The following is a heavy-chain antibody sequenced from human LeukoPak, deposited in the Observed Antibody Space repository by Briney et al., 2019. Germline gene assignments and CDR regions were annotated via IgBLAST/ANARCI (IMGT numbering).Heavy chain of an antibody. J-gene: IGHJ4*02. CDR3: AKDHDIVVVPAFDY. CDR1: GFTFSSYG. Sequence: PGRSLRLSCAASGFTFSSYGMHWVRQAPGKGLEWVAVISYDGSNKYYADSVKGRFTISRDNSKNTLYLQMNSLRAEDTAVHYCAKDHDIVVVPAFDYWGQGTLVTVSS. CDR2: ISYDGSNK. D-gene: IGHD2-2*01. V-gene: IGHV3-30*18.